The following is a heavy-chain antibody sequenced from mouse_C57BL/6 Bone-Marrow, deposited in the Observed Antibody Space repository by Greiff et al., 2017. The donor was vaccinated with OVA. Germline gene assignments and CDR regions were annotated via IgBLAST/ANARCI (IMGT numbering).Heavy chain of an antibody. V-gene: IGHV1-39*01. CDR2: INPNYGTT. Sequence: EVQRVESGPELVKPGASVKISCKASGYSFTDYNMNWVKQSHGKSLEWIGVINPNYGTTSYNQKFKGKATLTVDQSSSTAYMQLNSLASEDSAVYYCARFSTGFYFDDWGQGTTLTVSS. D-gene: IGHD4-1*02. CDR1: GYSFTDYN. J-gene: IGHJ2*01. CDR3: ARFSTGFYFDD.